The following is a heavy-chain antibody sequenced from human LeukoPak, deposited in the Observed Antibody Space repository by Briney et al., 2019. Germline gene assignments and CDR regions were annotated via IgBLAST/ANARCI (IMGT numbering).Heavy chain of an antibody. V-gene: IGHV4-34*01. J-gene: IGHJ3*02. CDR1: GGPFRGYY. D-gene: IGHD5-18*01. CDR2: INHSGST. CDR3: ARMRGRGYSYGYYAFDI. Sequence: SETLSLTCAVYGGPFRGYYWRWIRQPPGKALECIREINHSGSTNYSPSHKSRVTISVDTSKTQFSLKLSSVTAADTAVYYCARMRGRGYSYGYYAFDIWGQGTMVTVSS.